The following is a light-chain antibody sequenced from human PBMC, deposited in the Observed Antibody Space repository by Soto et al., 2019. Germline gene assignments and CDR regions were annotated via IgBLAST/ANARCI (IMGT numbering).Light chain of an antibody. CDR3: GSYTSDNTLI. J-gene: IGLJ2*01. CDR1: SSDIGSYNY. Sequence: QSALTQPASVSGSPGQSITISCTGTSSDIGSYNYVSWYQQHTGEVPRLMIYDVSNRPSGVSNRFSGSKSGNTASLTISGLQAEDEADYYCGSYTSDNTLIFGGGTKVTVL. V-gene: IGLV2-14*03. CDR2: DVS.